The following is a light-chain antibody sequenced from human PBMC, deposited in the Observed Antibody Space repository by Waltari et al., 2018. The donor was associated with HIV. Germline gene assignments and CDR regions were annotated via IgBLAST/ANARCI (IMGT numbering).Light chain of an antibody. Sequence: QSVLTQPPSMSGTPGQRVTISCTGGTSNIGSRSVHWYQQLPGTAPTLRIYENSIRPSGFSVRFSNSKSVTSTSLVITVLKSEDEALYFCSAWDDVLNGPLFGGGTQLTVL. V-gene: IGLV1-44*01. J-gene: IGLJ3*02. CDR1: TSNIGSRS. CDR3: SAWDDVLNGPL. CDR2: ENS.